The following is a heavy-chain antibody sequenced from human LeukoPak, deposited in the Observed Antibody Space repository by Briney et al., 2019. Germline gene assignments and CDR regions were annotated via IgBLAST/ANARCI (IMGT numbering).Heavy chain of an antibody. Sequence: PGGSLRLSCAASGFTFSSYGMSWVRQAPGKGLEWVSAISGSGGSTYYADSVKGRFTISRDNSKNTLYLQMNSLRAEDTAVYYCATSSQAPRGAFDIWGQGTMVTVSS. CDR3: ATSSQAPRGAFDI. CDR1: GFTFSSYG. V-gene: IGHV3-23*01. D-gene: IGHD6-13*01. CDR2: ISGSGGST. J-gene: IGHJ3*02.